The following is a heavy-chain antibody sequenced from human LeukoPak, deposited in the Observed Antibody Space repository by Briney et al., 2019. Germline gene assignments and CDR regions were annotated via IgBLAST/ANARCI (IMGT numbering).Heavy chain of an antibody. CDR2: ISNGGNT. D-gene: IGHD2-8*02. Sequence: NPSETLSLTCAVSRGSISSRTWWTWVRQSPGRGLEWIGEISNGGNTNYNPSLKSRVTMSIDKSKNQFSLNLSSVTAADTAVYYCAREKVVYANYGMDVWGQGTTVTVSS. J-gene: IGHJ6*02. V-gene: IGHV4-4*02. CDR3: AREKVVYANYGMDV. CDR1: RGSISSRTW.